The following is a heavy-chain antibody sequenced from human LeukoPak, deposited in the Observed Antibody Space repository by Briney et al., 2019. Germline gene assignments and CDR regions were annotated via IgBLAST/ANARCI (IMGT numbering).Heavy chain of an antibody. CDR2: ISGSGGST. CDR1: GFTFSSYA. Sequence: GGSLRLSCAASGFTFSSYAMSWVRQAPGKGLEWVSAISGSGGSTYYADSVKGRFTISRDNSKNTLYLQMNSLRAEDTAVYYCAKDPGGAAAGAYGMDVWGKGTTVTVSP. D-gene: IGHD6-13*01. V-gene: IGHV3-23*01. CDR3: AKDPGGAAAGAYGMDV. J-gene: IGHJ6*04.